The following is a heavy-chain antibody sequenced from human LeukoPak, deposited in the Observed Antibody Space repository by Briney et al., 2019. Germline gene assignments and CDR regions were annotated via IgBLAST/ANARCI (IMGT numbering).Heavy chain of an antibody. CDR2: IKQDGSEK. D-gene: IGHD2-2*01. J-gene: IGHJ4*02. CDR3: ARGQYCSSTSCWRFDY. V-gene: IGHV3-7*01. CDR1: GFRFSDYW. Sequence: PGGSLRLSCAASGFRFSDYWMAWVRQAPGKGLDWVAHIKQDGSEKSYADSVKGRFTISRDNAMESLYLQMNSPRVEDTAVYYCARGQYCSSTSCWRFDYWGQGAQVTVSS.